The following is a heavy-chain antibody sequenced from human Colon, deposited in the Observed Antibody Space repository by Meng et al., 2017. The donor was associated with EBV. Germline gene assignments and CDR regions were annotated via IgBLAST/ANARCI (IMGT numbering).Heavy chain of an antibody. Sequence: VRPQEAAPGLLVTSQTHPLPCTASGGFLSCGNYYGSWIRQPPGKRVEWIGYIPHSGSAYYTPSIKSRVSISVDTYNNQFSLNLYSMTAADTAVYYWASFDHIPRRNYFDYWGQGTLVTVFS. J-gene: IGHJ4*02. CDR2: IPHSGSA. V-gene: IGHV4-30-4*01. CDR3: ASFDHIPRRNYFDY. D-gene: IGHD2-21*01. CDR1: GGFLSCGNYY.